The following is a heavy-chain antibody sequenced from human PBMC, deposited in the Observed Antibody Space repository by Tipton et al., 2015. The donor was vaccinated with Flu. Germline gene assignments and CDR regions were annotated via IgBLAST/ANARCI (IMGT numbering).Heavy chain of an antibody. CDR1: GFTFSDYW. CDR2: IRQDGNEK. D-gene: IGHD3-10*01. V-gene: IGHV3-7*01. J-gene: IGHJ4*02. Sequence: SLRLSCAASGFTFSDYWMAWVRQAPGKGLEWVANIRQDGNEKYHADAVKGRFTISRDNAKNSLYLQMSSLRAEDSAVYYCARDGYYYAYDYWGQGTLVTVSS. CDR3: ARDGYYYAYDY.